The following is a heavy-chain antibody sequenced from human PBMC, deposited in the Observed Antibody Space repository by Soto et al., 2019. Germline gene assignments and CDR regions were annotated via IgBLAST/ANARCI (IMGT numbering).Heavy chain of an antibody. CDR1: GFTFNDYY. Sequence: PGGSLRLSCAASGFTFNDYYMSWIRQAPGKGLEWLSHISDSGSTIKYADSVKGRFTISRDNAKESLYLHMNSLRADDTAVYYCARDTAFVASGFFGPWGQGILVTVSS. V-gene: IGHV3-11*01. J-gene: IGHJ5*02. D-gene: IGHD3-22*01. CDR2: ISDSGSTI. CDR3: ARDTAFVASGFFGP.